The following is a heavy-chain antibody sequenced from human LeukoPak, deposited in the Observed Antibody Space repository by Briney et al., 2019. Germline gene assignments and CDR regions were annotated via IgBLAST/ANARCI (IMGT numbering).Heavy chain of an antibody. CDR2: IIPIFGTA. V-gene: IGHV1-69*05. CDR3: AAQFYGDYEVDY. D-gene: IGHD4-17*01. CDR1: GGTFSSYA. Sequence: SVKVSCKASGGTFSSYAISWVRQAPGQGLEWMGGIIPIFGTANYAQKFQGRVTITTDESTSTAYMELSSLRSEDTAVYYCAAQFYGDYEVDYWGQGTLVTVSS. J-gene: IGHJ4*02.